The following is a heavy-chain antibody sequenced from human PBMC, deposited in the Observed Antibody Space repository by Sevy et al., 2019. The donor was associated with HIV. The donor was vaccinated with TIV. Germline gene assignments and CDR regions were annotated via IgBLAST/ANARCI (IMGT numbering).Heavy chain of an antibody. D-gene: IGHD3-10*01. J-gene: IGHJ4*02. CDR1: GFTFSSYG. CDR2: IWYDVNNK. Sequence: GGSLRLSCAASGFTFSSYGMHWVRQAPGKGLEWVALIWYDVNNKYYADSVKGRFTISRNNSKNTLYLQMNSLRAEDRAGDYCASGAYYYASRSENFDYWGPGTLVTVSS. V-gene: IGHV3-30*02. CDR3: ASGAYYYASRSENFDY.